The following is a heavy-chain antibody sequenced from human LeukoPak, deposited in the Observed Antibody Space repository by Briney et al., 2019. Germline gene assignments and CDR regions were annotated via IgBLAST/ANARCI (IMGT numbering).Heavy chain of an antibody. V-gene: IGHV3-23*01. CDR3: AKNQIVGTTTWHYFDY. CDR2: ISGSGGST. Sequence: PGGSLRLSCAASGFTFSSYAMSWVRQAPGKGLEWVSAISGSGGSTYYADSVKGRFTISRDNSKNTLYLQMNSLRAEDTAVYYCAKNQIVGTTTWHYFDYWGQGTLVTVSS. CDR1: GFTFSSYA. D-gene: IGHD1-26*01. J-gene: IGHJ4*02.